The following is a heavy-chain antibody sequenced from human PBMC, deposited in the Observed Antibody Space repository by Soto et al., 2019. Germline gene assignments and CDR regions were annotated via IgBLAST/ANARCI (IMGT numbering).Heavy chain of an antibody. CDR2: IWSDGNNK. J-gene: IGHJ6*02. V-gene: IGHV3-33*01. CDR1: GFTLGNYG. D-gene: IGHD4-4*01. Sequence: LGGSLRLSCAASGFTLGNYGMHWVRQAPGKGLEWVALIWSDGNNKYYADSVKGRFTISRDNSKNTQSLEMNSLRAEDTAVYYCARARSNSYYYGMDVWGQGTTVTVSS. CDR3: ARARSNSYYYGMDV.